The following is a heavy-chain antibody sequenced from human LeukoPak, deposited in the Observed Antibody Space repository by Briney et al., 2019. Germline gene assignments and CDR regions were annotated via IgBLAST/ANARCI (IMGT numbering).Heavy chain of an antibody. CDR1: GFTFSSYA. D-gene: IGHD4-17*01. CDR2: ISGSGGST. V-gene: IGHV3-23*01. J-gene: IGHJ4*02. Sequence: GGSLRLSCAASGFTFSSYAMSWVRQAPGKGLEWVSAISGSGGSTYYADSVKGRFTISRDNSKNTLYLQMNSLRAEDTAVYYCARGYADYGDYRTNLWFDYWGQGTLVTVSS. CDR3: ARGYADYGDYRTNLWFDY.